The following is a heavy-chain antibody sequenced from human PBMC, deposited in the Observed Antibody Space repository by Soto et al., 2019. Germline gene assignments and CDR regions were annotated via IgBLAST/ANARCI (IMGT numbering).Heavy chain of an antibody. J-gene: IGHJ3*02. CDR2: IKSETDGGTT. CDR3: TTGYYYDSSGYYYGSAFDI. CDR1: GFTFSNAW. Sequence: NPXGSLRLSCAASGFTFSNAWMSGVRQAPGKGLEWVGRIKSETDGGTTDYAAPVKGRFTISRDDSKNTLYLQMNSLKTEDTAVYYCTTGYYYDSSGYYYGSAFDIWGQGTMVTVSS. D-gene: IGHD3-22*01. V-gene: IGHV3-15*01.